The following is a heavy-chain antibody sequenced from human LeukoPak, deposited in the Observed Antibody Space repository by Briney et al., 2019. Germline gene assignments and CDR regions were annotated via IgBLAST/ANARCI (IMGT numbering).Heavy chain of an antibody. CDR3: ARGGSSWYYPYFDY. D-gene: IGHD6-13*01. CDR2: ISGNGGST. V-gene: IGHV3-64*01. Sequence: GGSLRLSCAASGFTFSSYAMHWVRQAPGKGLEYDSTISGNGGSTYYANSVKGRFTISRDNSKNTLYLQTGSLRAEDMAVYYCARGGSSWYYPYFDYWGQGTLVTVSS. CDR1: GFTFSSYA. J-gene: IGHJ4*02.